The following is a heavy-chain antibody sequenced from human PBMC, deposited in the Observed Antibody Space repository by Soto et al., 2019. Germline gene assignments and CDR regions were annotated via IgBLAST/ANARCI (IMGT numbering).Heavy chain of an antibody. J-gene: IGHJ6*02. CDR1: GFTFSSYG. CDR2: ISYDGSNK. D-gene: IGHD7-27*01. Sequence: GGSLRLSCAASGFTFSSYGMHWVRQAPGKGLEWVAVISYDGSNKYYADSVKGRFTISRDNSKNTLYLQMNSLRAEDTAVYYCAKDLLGPGRAYGMDVWGQGTTVTVSS. CDR3: AKDLLGPGRAYGMDV. V-gene: IGHV3-30*18.